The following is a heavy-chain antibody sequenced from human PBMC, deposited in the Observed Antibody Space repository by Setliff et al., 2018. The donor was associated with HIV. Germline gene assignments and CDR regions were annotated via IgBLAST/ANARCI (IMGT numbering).Heavy chain of an antibody. Sequence: NPSETLSLTCAVSGYSISSGYYWGWLRQPPGKGLEWIGSIYHSGSTYYNPSLKSRVTISVDTSKNQFSLKLSSVTAADTAVYYCARDRSPVQLWLRRYNWFDPWGQGTLVTVSS. CDR3: ARDRSPVQLWLRRYNWFDP. D-gene: IGHD5-18*01. V-gene: IGHV4-38-2*02. CDR1: GYSISSGYY. J-gene: IGHJ5*02. CDR2: IYHSGST.